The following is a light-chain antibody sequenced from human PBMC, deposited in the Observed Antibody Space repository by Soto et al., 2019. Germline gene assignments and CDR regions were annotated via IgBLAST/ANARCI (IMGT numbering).Light chain of an antibody. CDR1: QSVASNN. CDR2: GAS. V-gene: IGKV3-20*01. J-gene: IGKJ5*01. CDR3: QQYTNWPPNT. Sequence: EGVLTQSPGTLSLSPGERATLSCRASQSVASNNLAWYQQIPGQSPRILIYGASSRATGIPDRFSGSGSGTDFTLTISRLEPEDFAVYYCQQYTNWPPNTFGQGTRLEIK.